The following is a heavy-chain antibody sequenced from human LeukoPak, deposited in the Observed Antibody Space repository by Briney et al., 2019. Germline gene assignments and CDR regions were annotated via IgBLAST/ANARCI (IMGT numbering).Heavy chain of an antibody. D-gene: IGHD6-19*01. Sequence: ASVKVSCKAFGYTFTSYYMHWVRPAPGQGLEWMGIITPSGGSTTYAQKFQGRVTMTRDTSTSTVYMELYSLRSEDTAVYYCGRGAVVGGYYYYGMDVWGQGTTVTVSS. V-gene: IGHV1-46*01. CDR1: GYTFTSYY. J-gene: IGHJ6*02. CDR3: GRGAVVGGYYYYGMDV. CDR2: ITPSGGST.